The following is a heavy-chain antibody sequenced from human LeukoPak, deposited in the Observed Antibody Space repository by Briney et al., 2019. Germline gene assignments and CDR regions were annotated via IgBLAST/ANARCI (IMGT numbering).Heavy chain of an antibody. Sequence: PGGSLRLSCAASGFSFSYYWMSWVRQAPGEGPEWVANIKPDGTEKYYVDSVKGRFTISRDNAKNSLYLQMNSLRVEDTAVYYCARGDSSGRSNWGQGTQVTVSS. D-gene: IGHD3-22*01. CDR3: ARGDSSGRSN. CDR2: IKPDGTEK. J-gene: IGHJ4*02. CDR1: GFSFSYYW. V-gene: IGHV3-7*01.